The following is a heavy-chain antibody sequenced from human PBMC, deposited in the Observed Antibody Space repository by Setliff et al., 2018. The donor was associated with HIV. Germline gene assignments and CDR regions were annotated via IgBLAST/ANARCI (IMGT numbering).Heavy chain of an antibody. D-gene: IGHD6-19*01. J-gene: IGHJ3*02. CDR1: GYTFTGYF. Sequence: ASVKVSCKASGYTFTGYFIHWVRQAPGQGLEWMGRINPNTGDTNYAQKFQDRVTMTRDTSINTAYMELSRLRSDDTAVYYCARHYTGGWPLEVFDIWGQGTMVTVSS. CDR3: ARHYTGGWPLEVFDI. V-gene: IGHV1-2*06. CDR2: INPNTGDT.